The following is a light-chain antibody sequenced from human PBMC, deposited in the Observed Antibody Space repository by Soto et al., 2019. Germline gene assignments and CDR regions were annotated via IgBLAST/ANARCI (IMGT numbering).Light chain of an antibody. Sequence: QAVVTQPPSASGTPGQRVTISCSGSSSNIESNFVYWYQQFPGTAPRLLIYRNNQRPSEGPDRFSGYKSGTSASLAISALRSEEEDDYYGTVWDDSVTGRLFGGGTKLTVL. CDR2: RNN. CDR1: SSNIESNF. V-gene: IGLV1-47*01. CDR3: TVWDDSVTGRL. J-gene: IGLJ2*01.